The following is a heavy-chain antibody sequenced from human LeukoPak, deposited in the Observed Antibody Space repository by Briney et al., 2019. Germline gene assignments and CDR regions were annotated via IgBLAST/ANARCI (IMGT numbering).Heavy chain of an antibody. CDR1: GYTFTSYG. D-gene: IGHD4-17*01. V-gene: IGHV1-18*01. J-gene: IGHJ5*02. Sequence: ASVTVSCKASGYTFTSYGINWVRQALGQGLEGMGWISTYNGNTNYEQKLQNRVTMTTATSTRTAYMELRSLRSDDTAVYYCARDSGYGDYVGNPWGQGTLVSVSS. CDR3: ARDSGYGDYVGNP. CDR2: ISTYNGNT.